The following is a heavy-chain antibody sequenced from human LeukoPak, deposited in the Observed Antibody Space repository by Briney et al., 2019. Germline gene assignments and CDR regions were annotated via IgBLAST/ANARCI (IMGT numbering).Heavy chain of an antibody. D-gene: IGHD3-22*01. CDR3: AKDTKIVVVTNLFDC. Sequence: PGGSLRLSCAASGFTFSSYGMHWVRQAPGKGLEWVAVISYDGSNKYYADSVKGRFTISRDNSKNTLYLQMNSLRAEDTAVYYCAKDTKIVVVTNLFDCWGQGTLVTVSS. J-gene: IGHJ4*02. CDR2: ISYDGSNK. V-gene: IGHV3-30*18. CDR1: GFTFSSYG.